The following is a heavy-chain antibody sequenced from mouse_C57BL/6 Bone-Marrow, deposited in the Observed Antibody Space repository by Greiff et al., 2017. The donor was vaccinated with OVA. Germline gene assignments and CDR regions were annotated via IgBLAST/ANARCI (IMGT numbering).Heavy chain of an antibody. D-gene: IGHD2-4*01. V-gene: IGHV1-55*01. CDR2: IYPGSGST. CDR1: GYTFTSYW. Sequence: VQLQQPGAELVKPGASVKMSCKASGYTFTSYWITWVKQRPGQGLEWIGDIYPGSGSTNYNEKFKSKATLTVDTSSSTAYMQLSSLTSEDSAVYYCAREVSYDYDGGFAYWGQGTLVTVSA. CDR3: AREVSYDYDGGFAY. J-gene: IGHJ3*01.